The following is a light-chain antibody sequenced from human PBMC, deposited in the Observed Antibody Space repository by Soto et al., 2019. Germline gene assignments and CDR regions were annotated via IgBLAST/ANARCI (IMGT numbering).Light chain of an antibody. V-gene: IGLV2-11*01. CDR1: GSDVGGYNY. CDR2: DVT. Sequence: VLTQPRSVSGSPGQSVTISCTGTGSDVGGYNYVSWYQQHPGKAPKLMIFDVTTRPSGVPDRFSGSKSGNTASLTISGLQAEDEADYYCCSYVSTYTYVFGTGTKVTVL. CDR3: CSYVSTYTYV. J-gene: IGLJ1*01.